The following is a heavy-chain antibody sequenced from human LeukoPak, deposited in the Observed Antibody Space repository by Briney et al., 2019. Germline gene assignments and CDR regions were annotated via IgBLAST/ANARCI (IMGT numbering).Heavy chain of an antibody. CDR1: GFTFSSYA. J-gene: IGHJ4*02. Sequence: GGSLRLSCAASGFTFSSYAMHWVRQAPGKGLEWVAVISYDGSNKYYADSVKGRFTISRDNSKNTLYLQMNSLRAEDTAVYYCAREGNSGGYFDYWGQGTLVTVSS. CDR2: ISYDGSNK. D-gene: IGHD1-7*01. CDR3: AREGNSGGYFDY. V-gene: IGHV3-30*04.